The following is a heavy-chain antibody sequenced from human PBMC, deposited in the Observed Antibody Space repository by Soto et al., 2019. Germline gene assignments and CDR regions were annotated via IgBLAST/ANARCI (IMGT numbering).Heavy chain of an antibody. D-gene: IGHD3-10*01. V-gene: IGHV1-18*04. J-gene: IGHJ6*01. CDR3: VREPKLLWFGEGPPPIGYYYHYGLVV. CDR1: GYTFIDYG. CDR2: ISAYNGNI. Sequence: ASVKVSCKTSGYTFIDYGISWVRQAPGQGLEWMGWISAYNGNINYTQNLQGRVTMTIDTSTSTAYMELRSLMSGDTAVYYCVREPKLLWFGEGPPPIGYYYHYGLVVWGQGTTVTVSS.